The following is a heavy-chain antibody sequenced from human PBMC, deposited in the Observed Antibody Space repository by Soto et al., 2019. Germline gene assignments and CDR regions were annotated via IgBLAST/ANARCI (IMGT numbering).Heavy chain of an antibody. D-gene: IGHD6-6*01. CDR1: GFTFSDYY. V-gene: IGHV3-11*05. Sequence: QVQLVESGGALVKPGGSLRLSCAASGFTFSDYYMTWFRQAPGKGLEWVSYVSSTSTYTSYADSVKGRFTISRDNAKNSLYLQMSSLRDEDTAVYYCARDPSRRSPPDYWGLGTLVTVSS. CDR3: ARDPSRRSPPDY. J-gene: IGHJ4*02. CDR2: VSSTSTYT.